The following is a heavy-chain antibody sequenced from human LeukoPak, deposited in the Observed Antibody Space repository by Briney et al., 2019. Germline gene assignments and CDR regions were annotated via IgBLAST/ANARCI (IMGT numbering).Heavy chain of an antibody. D-gene: IGHD2-21*02. Sequence: GGSLRLSCTTSGFIFSNAWMSWVRQAPGKGLEWVGRISSKTDGWTTDYAAPVKGRFTISRDDSKNTLYLQMNSLKTEDTAVYFCIKSSGDWHWGQGTLVTVSS. J-gene: IGHJ4*02. CDR1: GFIFSNAW. CDR3: IKSSGDWH. V-gene: IGHV3-15*01. CDR2: ISSKTDGWTT.